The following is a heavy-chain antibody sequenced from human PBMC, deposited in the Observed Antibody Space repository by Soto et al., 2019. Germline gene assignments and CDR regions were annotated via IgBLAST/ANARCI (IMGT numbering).Heavy chain of an antibody. J-gene: IGHJ6*02. CDR3: ARPSTMVRGVITIPHSYYYYGMDV. CDR2: IVPIIGTT. D-gene: IGHD3-10*01. Sequence: GASVKVSCKASGFTFTNSAVQWVRQARGQRLEWIGWIVPIIGTTNHAQKFQGRVTITADESTSTAYMELSSLRSEDTAVYYCARPSTMVRGVITIPHSYYYYGMDVWGQGTTVTVSS. CDR1: GFTFTNSA. V-gene: IGHV1-58*01.